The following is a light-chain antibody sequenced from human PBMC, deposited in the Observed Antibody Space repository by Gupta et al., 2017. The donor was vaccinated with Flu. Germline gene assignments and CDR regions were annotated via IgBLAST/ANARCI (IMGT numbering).Light chain of an antibody. V-gene: IGKV3-11*01. CDR3: QQRSNWPPRLT. CDR1: QSVSSY. J-gene: IGKJ4*01. Sequence: ENVLTQSPATLSLSPGERATLSCRASQSVSSYLAWYPQKPGQAPRLLIYDASHRATGIQARFSGSGSGTDFTLTISSLEPEDFAVYYCQQRSNWPPRLTFGGGTKVEIK. CDR2: DAS.